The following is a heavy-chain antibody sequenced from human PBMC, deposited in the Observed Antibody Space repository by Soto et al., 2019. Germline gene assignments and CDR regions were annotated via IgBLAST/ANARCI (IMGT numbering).Heavy chain of an antibody. CDR1: GGSISSYY. CDR3: ARRFYIAGWYYFDF. D-gene: IGHD2-2*02. CDR2: IYYTGST. V-gene: IGHV4-59*01. J-gene: IGHJ4*02. Sequence: SEALSLTCTVSGGSISSYYWSWIRQPPGKGLEWIGHIYYTGSTNYNPSLKSRVSISMDTSRDQFSLQLSSVTAADTAVYYCARRFYIAGWYYFDFWGQGTLVTVLL.